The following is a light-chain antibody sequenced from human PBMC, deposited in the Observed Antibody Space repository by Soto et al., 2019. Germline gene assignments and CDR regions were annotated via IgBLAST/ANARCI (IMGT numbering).Light chain of an antibody. CDR3: CSFAGSYTSYV. J-gene: IGLJ1*01. CDR1: SSDVGAYKY. Sequence: QSVLTQPRSVSGSPGQSVTISCTGTSSDVGAYKYVSWYQQHPGKAPKLMIYNGNTRPSGVPDRFSGSKSGDTASLTIFGLQAEDDADYYCCSFAGSYTSYVFGTGTKVTVL. CDR2: NGN. V-gene: IGLV2-11*01.